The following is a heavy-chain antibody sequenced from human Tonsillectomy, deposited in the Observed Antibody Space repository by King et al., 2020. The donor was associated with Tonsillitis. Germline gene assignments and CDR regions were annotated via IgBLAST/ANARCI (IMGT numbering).Heavy chain of an antibody. CDR1: GGSISNYY. CDR3: ARDNILGASYVFDI. D-gene: IGHD1-26*01. CDR2: IYYSGGT. J-gene: IGHJ3*02. Sequence: QLQESGPGLVKPSETLSLTCTVSGGSISNYYWSWIRQTPGKGLEWIGYIYYSGGTNYNPSLKSRVTISVDTSKNQFSLKLSSVTAADTAIYYCARDNILGASYVFDIWGQGTMVTVSS. V-gene: IGHV4-59*01.